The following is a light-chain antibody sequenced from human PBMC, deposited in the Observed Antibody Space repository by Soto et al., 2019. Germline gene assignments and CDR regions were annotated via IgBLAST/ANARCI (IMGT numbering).Light chain of an antibody. CDR3: LQYNHYPLT. CDR2: KAS. Sequence: DIQMTQSPSTLSASVGDRGTLTCRASQSINSWLAWYQHRPGKGPKLLIHKASILEGGVPSRFSGSASGTEFPLTISILQPDDFATYYCLQYNHYPLTFGGGTKVDIK. V-gene: IGKV1-5*03. CDR1: QSINSW. J-gene: IGKJ4*01.